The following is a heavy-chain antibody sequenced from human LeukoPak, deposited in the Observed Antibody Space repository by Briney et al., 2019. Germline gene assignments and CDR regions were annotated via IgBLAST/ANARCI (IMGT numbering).Heavy chain of an antibody. CDR2: ISWNSGSI. Sequence: GGSLRLSCAASGFTFDDYAMHWVRQALGKGLEWVSGISWNSGSIGYADSVKGRFTISRDNAKNSLYLQMNSLRAEDTAVYYCARDPSRWYFVDYWGQGTLVTVSS. V-gene: IGHV3-9*01. J-gene: IGHJ4*02. CDR3: ARDPSRWYFVDY. CDR1: GFTFDDYA. D-gene: IGHD6-19*01.